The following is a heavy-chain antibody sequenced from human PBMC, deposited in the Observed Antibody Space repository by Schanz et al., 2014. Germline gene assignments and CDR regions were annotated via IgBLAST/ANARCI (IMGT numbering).Heavy chain of an antibody. Sequence: VQLVESGGDLVQPGGSLRLSCAASGFTFSRHAMHWVRQAAGKGLEWVAAITYDGSNKYYAESVKGRFTISRDNSKNTLYLQMNSLRTEDTAVYFCAKSYDTSGYSGFDYWGQGTLVTVSS. CDR3: AKSYDTSGYSGFDY. J-gene: IGHJ4*02. CDR2: ITYDGSNK. D-gene: IGHD3-22*01. V-gene: IGHV3-30*04. CDR1: GFTFSRHA.